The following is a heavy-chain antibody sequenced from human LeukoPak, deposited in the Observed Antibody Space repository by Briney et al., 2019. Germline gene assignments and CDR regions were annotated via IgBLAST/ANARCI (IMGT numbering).Heavy chain of an antibody. CDR1: GGSFSGYY. Sequence: PSETLSLTCAVYGGSFSGYYWSWIRQPPGKGLEWIGEINHSGSTNYNPSLKSRVTISVDTSKNQFSLKLSSVTAADTAVYYCARHIDYDILTGSRYFDYWGQGTLVTVSS. CDR2: INHSGST. CDR3: ARHIDYDILTGSRYFDY. D-gene: IGHD3-9*01. J-gene: IGHJ4*02. V-gene: IGHV4-34*01.